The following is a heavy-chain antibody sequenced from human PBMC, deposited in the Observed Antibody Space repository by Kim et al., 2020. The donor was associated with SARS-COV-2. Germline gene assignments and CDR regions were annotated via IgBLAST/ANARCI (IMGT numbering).Heavy chain of an antibody. D-gene: IGHD1-1*01. Sequence: YYSPSLKSRVTISVDTSKNQFSLKLSSVTAADTAVYYCARGLEEEYYFDYWGQGTLVTVSS. V-gene: IGHV4-31*02. J-gene: IGHJ4*02. CDR3: ARGLEEEYYFDY.